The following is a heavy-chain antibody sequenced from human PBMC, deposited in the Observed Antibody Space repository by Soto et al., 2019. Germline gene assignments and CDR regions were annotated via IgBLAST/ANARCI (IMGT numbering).Heavy chain of an antibody. J-gene: IGHJ4*02. Sequence: PSETLSLTCTVSGGSVSSGSYHWSWIRQPPGKGLEWIGYIYYSGSTNYNPSLKSRVTISVDTSKNQFSLKLSSVTAADTAVYYCAREDIVATIDYWGQGTLVTVSS. CDR1: GGSVSSGSYH. D-gene: IGHD5-12*01. CDR2: IYYSGST. V-gene: IGHV4-61*01. CDR3: AREDIVATIDY.